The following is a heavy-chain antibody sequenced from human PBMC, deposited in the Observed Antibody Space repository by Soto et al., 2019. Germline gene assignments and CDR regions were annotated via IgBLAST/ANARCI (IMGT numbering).Heavy chain of an antibody. V-gene: IGHV4-59*08. D-gene: IGHD3-10*01. CDR1: GGSINNYY. J-gene: IGHJ5*02. Sequence: QVQLQESGPGLVKPSETLSLTCSVSGGSINNYYWSWIRQPPGKGLEWIGYIYSTGRTYYSPSHTRRVTMXVXTXXNQFSLKVNSVTAADTAVYYCARRVVRGVTNWFDRWGQGTLVTVSS. CDR3: ARRVVRGVTNWFDR. CDR2: IYSTGRT.